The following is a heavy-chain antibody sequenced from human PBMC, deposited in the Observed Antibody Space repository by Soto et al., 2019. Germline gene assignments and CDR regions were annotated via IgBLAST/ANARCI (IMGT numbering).Heavy chain of an antibody. CDR2: IYYGGSP. CDR3: ARSGTRPYYYDSSGYYRGYYYYGMDV. CDR1: GGSISSGGYY. Sequence: PSETLSLTCTVSGGSISSGGYYWIWIRQHPGKGLEWIGCIYYGGSPYCNPSLKSRVTISVDTSKNQFSLKLSSVTAADTAVYYCARSGTRPYYYDSSGYYRGYYYYGMDVWGQGTTVTVSS. J-gene: IGHJ6*02. D-gene: IGHD3-22*01. V-gene: IGHV4-39*01.